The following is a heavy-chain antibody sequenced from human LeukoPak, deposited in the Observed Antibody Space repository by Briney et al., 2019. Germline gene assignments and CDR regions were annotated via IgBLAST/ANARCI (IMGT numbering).Heavy chain of an antibody. CDR1: GGTFSSYA. Sequence: SVTVSCKASGGTFSSYAISWVRQAPGQGLEWMGGIIPVFDTANSAQKFQGRVTVTADESTSTAYMDLSSLRSEDTAVYYCARVGLRKGYSYYGMDVWGQGTTVTVSS. D-gene: IGHD3-16*01. CDR3: ARVGLRKGYSYYGMDV. V-gene: IGHV1-69*13. CDR2: IIPVFDTA. J-gene: IGHJ6*02.